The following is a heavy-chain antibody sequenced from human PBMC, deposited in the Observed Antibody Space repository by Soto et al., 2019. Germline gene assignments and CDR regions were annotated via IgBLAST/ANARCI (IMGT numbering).Heavy chain of an antibody. CDR1: GFTFSGSA. CDR2: IRSKANSYAT. CDR3: TRVLELRFLYYYYMDV. J-gene: IGHJ6*03. D-gene: IGHD1-7*01. Sequence: GGSLRLSCAASGFTFSGSAMHWVRQASGKGLEWVGRIRSKANSYATAYAASVKGRFTISRDDSKNTAYLQMNSLKTEDTAVYYCTRVLELRFLYYYYMDVWGKGTTVTVSS. V-gene: IGHV3-73*01.